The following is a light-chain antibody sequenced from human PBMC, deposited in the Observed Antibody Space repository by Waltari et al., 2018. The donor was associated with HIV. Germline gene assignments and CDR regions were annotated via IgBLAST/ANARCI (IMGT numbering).Light chain of an antibody. CDR1: QTVTNSY. Sequence: EIALTQSPGTLSLSPGERATLYCRASQTVTNSYLAWYQQKPGQAPRLLIYGASSSATGIPDRFSGSWSGTDFTLTISGLEPEDFAVYHCQQYGNSPLTFGGGTQVEIK. CDR3: QQYGNSPLT. CDR2: GAS. J-gene: IGKJ4*01. V-gene: IGKV3-20*01.